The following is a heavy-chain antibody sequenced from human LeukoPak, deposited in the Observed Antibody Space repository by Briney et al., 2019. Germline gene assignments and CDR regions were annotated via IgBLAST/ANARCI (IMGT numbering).Heavy chain of an antibody. V-gene: IGHV1-2*02. CDR1: GYTFTGYY. D-gene: IGHD3-22*01. CDR3: ASYDSSGYLFYFDY. Sequence: ASVKVSCKASGYTFTGYYMHWVRQAPGYGLEWMGWINPNSGGTNYAQKFQGRVTMTRDTSISTAYMELSSLRSEDTAVYYCASYDSSGYLFYFDYWGQGTLVTVSS. CDR2: INPNSGGT. J-gene: IGHJ4*02.